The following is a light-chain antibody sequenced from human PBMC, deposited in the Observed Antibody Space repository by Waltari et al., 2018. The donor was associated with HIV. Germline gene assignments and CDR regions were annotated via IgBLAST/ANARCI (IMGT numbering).Light chain of an antibody. CDR2: DHN. CDR3: GTWDSSLSAVV. CDR1: TSNIGNNY. V-gene: IGLV1-51*01. Sequence: QSVLTQPPSVSAAPGQKVTISCSGSTSNIGNNYVSWYQQLPGTAPKPLISDHNKRPSGIPDRFSGSKSGTSATLGITGLQTGDEADYYCGTWDSSLSAVVFGGGTKLTVL. J-gene: IGLJ2*01.